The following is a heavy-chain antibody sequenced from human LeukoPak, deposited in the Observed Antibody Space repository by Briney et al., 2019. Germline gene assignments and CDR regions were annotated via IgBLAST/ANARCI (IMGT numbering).Heavy chain of an antibody. CDR1: GFTFSSYD. J-gene: IGHJ6*03. Sequence: PGGSLRLSCAVSGFTFSSYDMSWVRQAPGKGLEWVSAIIGSGGSTYYADSVKGRFTISRDNSKNTLYLQMNSLRAEDTAVYYCARTTEAHSWRTRYYDYCMDVWGKGTTVTVSS. V-gene: IGHV3-23*01. D-gene: IGHD1-1*01. CDR2: IIGSGGST. CDR3: ARTTEAHSWRTRYYDYCMDV.